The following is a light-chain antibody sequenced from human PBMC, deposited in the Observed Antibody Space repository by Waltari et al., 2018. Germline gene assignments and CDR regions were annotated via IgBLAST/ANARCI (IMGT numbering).Light chain of an antibody. CDR3: QQYYSYPIT. CDR1: QSVLYSSNNKNY. Sequence: DIVMTQSPDSLSVSLCERATINCKSSQSVLYSSNNKNYFSWYQQKPGQPPKLLIFWASTRNSGVPDRFSGSGSGTDFTLTISSLQAEDVAVYYCQQYYSYPITFGGGTKVEI. J-gene: IGKJ4*01. CDR2: WAS. V-gene: IGKV4-1*01.